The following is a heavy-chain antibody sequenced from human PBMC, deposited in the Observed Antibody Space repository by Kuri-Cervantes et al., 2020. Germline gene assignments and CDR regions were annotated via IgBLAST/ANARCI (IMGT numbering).Heavy chain of an antibody. CDR1: GGSFSGYY. CDR2: INHSGST. CDR3: ARAFGGSSGWLDY. V-gene: IGHV4-34*01. J-gene: IGHJ4*02. Sequence: SQTLSLTCAVYGGSFSGYYWSWIRQPPGKGLEWIGEINHSGSTNYNPSLKSRVTISVDTSKNQFSLKLSSVTAADTAVYYCARAFGGSSGWLDYWGQGTLVTVSS. D-gene: IGHD6-19*01.